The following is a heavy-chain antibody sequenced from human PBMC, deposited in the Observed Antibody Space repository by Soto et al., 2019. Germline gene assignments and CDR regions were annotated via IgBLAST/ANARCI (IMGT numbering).Heavy chain of an antibody. CDR2: IGAYNGNT. Sequence: ASVKVSCKASGYTFTSYGISWVRQAPGQGLEWMGWIGAYNGNTNYAQKLQGRVTMTTDTSTSTAYMELRSLRSDDTAVYYCASALVYCSSTSCYDNWGQGTLVTVSS. V-gene: IGHV1-18*01. J-gene: IGHJ4*02. CDR3: ASALVYCSSTSCYDN. CDR1: GYTFTSYG. D-gene: IGHD2-2*01.